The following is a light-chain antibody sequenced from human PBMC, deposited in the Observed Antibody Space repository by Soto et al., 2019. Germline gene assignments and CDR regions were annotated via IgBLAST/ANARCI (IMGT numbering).Light chain of an antibody. J-gene: IGLJ1*01. CDR2: EVS. CDR3: TSYTSSFTHL. Sequence: QSVLTQPASVSGSPGQSITISCTGTSSDVGSYNYVSWYQLHPGKAPKLMIFEVSNRPSGVSNRFSGSKSGNTASLTISGLQTEDEADYYCTSYTSSFTHLFGTGTKVTVL. CDR1: SSDVGSYNY. V-gene: IGLV2-14*01.